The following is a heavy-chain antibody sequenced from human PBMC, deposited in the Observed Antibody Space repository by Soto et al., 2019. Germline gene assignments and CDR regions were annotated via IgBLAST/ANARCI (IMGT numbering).Heavy chain of an antibody. CDR2: ISGSGSTI. V-gene: IGHV3-11*01. CDR3: ARQTGGRHDAFDV. Sequence: QVQLVESGGALVKPGGSVTLSCAASGFTFSKNYMTWVRQGPGKGLEWVSSISGSGSTIYYAASVKGRFTVSRDNANNSLHLQMNTLRAEDTALYFCARQTGGRHDAFDVWGLGTMVTASS. CDR1: GFTFSKNY. J-gene: IGHJ3*01.